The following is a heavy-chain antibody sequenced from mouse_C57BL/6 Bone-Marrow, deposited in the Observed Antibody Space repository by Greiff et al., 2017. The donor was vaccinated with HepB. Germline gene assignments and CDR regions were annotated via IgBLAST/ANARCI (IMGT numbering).Heavy chain of an antibody. Sequence: EVQVVESGGGLVKPGGSLKLSCAASGFTFSSYAMSWVRQTPEKRLEWVATISDGGSYTYYPDNVKGRFTISRDNAKNNLYLQMSHLKSEDTAMYYCARDRLYGYDGEGYYFDYWGQGTTLTVSS. CDR1: GFTFSSYA. D-gene: IGHD2-2*01. J-gene: IGHJ2*01. CDR2: ISDGGSYT. V-gene: IGHV5-4*01. CDR3: ARDRLYGYDGEGYYFDY.